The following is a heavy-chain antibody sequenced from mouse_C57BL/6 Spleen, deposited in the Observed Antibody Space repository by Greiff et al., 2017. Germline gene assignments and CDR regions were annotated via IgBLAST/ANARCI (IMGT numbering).Heavy chain of an antibody. D-gene: IGHD1-1*01. V-gene: IGHV1-82*01. CDR1: GYAFSSSW. CDR3: ARSAVVATDY. CDR2: IYPGDGDT. Sequence: VQLQQSGPELVKPGASVKISCKASGYAFSSSWMNWVKQRPGKGLEWIGRIYPGDGDTNYNGKFKGKATLTADKSSSTAYMQLSSLTSEDSAVYFCARSAVVATDYWAKAPLSQSPQ. J-gene: IGHJ2*01.